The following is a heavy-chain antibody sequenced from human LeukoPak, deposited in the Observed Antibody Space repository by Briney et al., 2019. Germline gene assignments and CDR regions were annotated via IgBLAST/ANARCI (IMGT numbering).Heavy chain of an antibody. CDR2: INPNRGGT. Sequence: ASVKVSCKASGYTFTGYYMHWMRQSPVQRLDWIGCINPNRGGTNYAQKFHGSVTLTSDTSISTAYMELSRLRSDDTAVYYCARDRGYRYGYYYYYGMDVWGQGTTVTVSS. V-gene: IGHV1-2*02. CDR3: ARDRGYRYGYYYYYGMDV. D-gene: IGHD5-18*01. J-gene: IGHJ6*02. CDR1: GYTFTGYY.